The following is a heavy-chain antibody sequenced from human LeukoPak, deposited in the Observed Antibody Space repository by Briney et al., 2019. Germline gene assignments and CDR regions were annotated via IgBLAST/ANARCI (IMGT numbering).Heavy chain of an antibody. J-gene: IGHJ5*02. D-gene: IGHD2-15*01. V-gene: IGHV1-69*06. CDR2: IIPIFGTA. CDR3: ARDPLYCSGGSCYSADNWFDP. Sequence: SVKVSCKASGGTFSSYAISWVRKAPGQGLEWMGGIIPIFGTANYAQKFQGRVTITADKSTSTAYMELSSLRSEDTAVYYCARDPLYCSGGSCYSADNWFDPWGQGTLVTVSS. CDR1: GGTFSSYA.